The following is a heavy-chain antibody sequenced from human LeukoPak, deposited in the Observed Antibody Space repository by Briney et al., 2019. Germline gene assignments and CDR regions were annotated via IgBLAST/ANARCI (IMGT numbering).Heavy chain of an antibody. CDR3: ARVAVAGPTGWFDS. CDR1: GFALRSYT. Sequence: GGSLRLSCAASGFALRSYTVTWVRQAPGKGLEWVSSISSTSAYIYYAESVKGQFSISRDNVDNVVHLQMSSLRNEDTAFYYCARVAVAGPTGWFDSWGQGTLVTASS. D-gene: IGHD6-19*01. J-gene: IGHJ5*01. V-gene: IGHV3-21*01. CDR2: ISSTSAYI.